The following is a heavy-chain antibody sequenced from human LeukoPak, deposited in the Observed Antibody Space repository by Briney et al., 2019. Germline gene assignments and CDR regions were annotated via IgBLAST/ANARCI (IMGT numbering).Heavy chain of an antibody. D-gene: IGHD2-15*01. V-gene: IGHV4-34*01. CDR3: ATHCGSCGGAFDI. CDR1: GGSFSGYY. Sequence: PSETPSLTCAVYGGSFSGYYWSWIRQPPGKGLEWIGEINHSGSTNYNSSLKSRVSISIDTSKYQVSLKLTSVTAADTAVYYCATHCGSCGGAFDIWGQGTMVTVSS. CDR2: INHSGST. J-gene: IGHJ3*02.